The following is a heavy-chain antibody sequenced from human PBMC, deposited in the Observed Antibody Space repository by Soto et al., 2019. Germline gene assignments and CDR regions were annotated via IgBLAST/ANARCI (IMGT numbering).Heavy chain of an antibody. CDR3: AKLPDYYDSSGYPADAFDI. D-gene: IGHD3-22*01. Sequence: PGGSLRLSCAASGFTFSSYAMSWVRQAPGKGLEWVSAISGSGGSTYYADSVKGRFTISRDNSKNTLYLQMNSLRAEDTAVYYCAKLPDYYDSSGYPADAFDIWGQGTMVTVSS. CDR2: ISGSGGST. CDR1: GFTFSSYA. V-gene: IGHV3-23*01. J-gene: IGHJ3*02.